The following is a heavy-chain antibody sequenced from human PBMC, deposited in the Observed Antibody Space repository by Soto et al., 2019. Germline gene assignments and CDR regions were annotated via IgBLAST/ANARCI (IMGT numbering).Heavy chain of an antibody. J-gene: IGHJ4*02. CDR2: IHYSGST. V-gene: IGHV4-59*01. CDR1: GDSISNYY. CDR3: ARQYGVRIDY. D-gene: IGHD3-10*01. Sequence: VQLQESGPGLVQPSETLSLTCTVSGDSISNYYWIWLRQPPGKGLEWIGYIHYSGSTSYNPSFKSRVTLSVDSSKIQFSLPLSSVTAAEAAIYYCARQYGVRIDYWGQGTLVTVSS.